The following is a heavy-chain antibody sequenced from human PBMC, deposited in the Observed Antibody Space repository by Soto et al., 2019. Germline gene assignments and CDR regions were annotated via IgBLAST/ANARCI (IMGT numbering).Heavy chain of an antibody. CDR3: ARVAEMATSSFAY. D-gene: IGHD5-12*01. V-gene: IGHV1-69*13. CDR1: GGTFSSYA. Sequence: SVKVSCKASGGTFSSYAISWVRQAPGQGLEWMGGIIPIFGTANYAQKFQGRVTITADESTSTAYMELSSLRSEDTAVYYCARVAEMATSSFAYWGQGTLVTVSS. J-gene: IGHJ4*02. CDR2: IIPIFGTA.